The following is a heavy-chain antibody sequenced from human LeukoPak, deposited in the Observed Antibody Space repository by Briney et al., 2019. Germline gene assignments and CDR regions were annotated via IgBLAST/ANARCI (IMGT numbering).Heavy chain of an antibody. V-gene: IGHV4-61*02. D-gene: IGHD3-10*02. Sequence: SQTLSLTCTVSGDSISSGSSYWSWIRQPAGKGLEWIGRIYTSGSTNYNPSLKSRVTISVDTSKNQFSLKLSSVTAADTAVYYCAELGITMIGGVWGKGTTVTISS. J-gene: IGHJ6*04. CDR2: IYTSGST. CDR1: GDSISSGSSY. CDR3: AELGITMIGGV.